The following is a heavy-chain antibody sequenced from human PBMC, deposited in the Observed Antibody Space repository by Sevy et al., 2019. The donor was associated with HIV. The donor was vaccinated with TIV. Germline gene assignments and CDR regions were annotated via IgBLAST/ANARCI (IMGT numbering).Heavy chain of an antibody. CDR3: ASEYCSRGSCFFDY. D-gene: IGHD2-15*01. CDR1: GFDIRSNY. J-gene: IGHJ4*02. V-gene: IGHV3-53*01. Sequence: GGSLRLSCVVSGFDIRSNYMSWVRQAPGKGLEWFSHIYAGDTAYYADTVEGRFTFSRDDSKKTVSLQMRSLRVEDAAVYYCASEYCSRGSCFFDYWGQGIQVTVSS. CDR2: IYAGDTA.